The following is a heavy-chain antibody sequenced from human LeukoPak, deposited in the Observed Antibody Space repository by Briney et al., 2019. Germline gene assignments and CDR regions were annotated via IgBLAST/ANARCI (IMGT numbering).Heavy chain of an antibody. CDR1: GFTFSNSD. J-gene: IGHJ4*02. D-gene: IGHD3-22*01. CDR3: ARDYYYYDSSGRTHDY. CDR2: ISSSSSTI. V-gene: IGHV3-48*01. Sequence: PGGSLRLSCAASGFTFSNSDMNWVRQAPGKGLEWVSYISSSSSTIYYADSVKGRFTISRDNAKNSLYLQMNSLRAEDTAVYYCARDYYYYDSSGRTHDYWGQGTLVTVSS.